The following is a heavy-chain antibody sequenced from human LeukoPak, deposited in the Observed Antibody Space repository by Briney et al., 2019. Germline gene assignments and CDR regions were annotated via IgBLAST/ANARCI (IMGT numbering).Heavy chain of an antibody. CDR2: IYYSGST. D-gene: IGHD1-26*01. V-gene: IGHV4-59*08. J-gene: IGHJ3*02. Sequence: SKTLSLTCTVSGGSISSYYWSWIRQPPGKGLEWIGYIYYSGSTNYNPSLKSRVTISVDTSKNQFSLKLSSVTAADTAVYYCARLGGGVEGDLDAFDIWGQGTMVTVSS. CDR3: ARLGGGVEGDLDAFDI. CDR1: GGSISSYY.